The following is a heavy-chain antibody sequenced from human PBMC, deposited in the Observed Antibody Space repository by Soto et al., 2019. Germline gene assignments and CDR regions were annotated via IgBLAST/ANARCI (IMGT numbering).Heavy chain of an antibody. CDR1: GASISSGDYS. V-gene: IGHV4-30-4*01. CDR2: IHSSGTT. D-gene: IGHD3-16*01. Sequence: KPSETLSLTCTVSGASISSGDYSWTWVRQTPGKGLDWIGYIHSSGTTYYNPSLQSRLAISLDTSKNRFSLRLTSVTAADSAVYYCVRWVGDSHFDYWGQGTLVTVSS. CDR3: VRWVGDSHFDY. J-gene: IGHJ4*02.